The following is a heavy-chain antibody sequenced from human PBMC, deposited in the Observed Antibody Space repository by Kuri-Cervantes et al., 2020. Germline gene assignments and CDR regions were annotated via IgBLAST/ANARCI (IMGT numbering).Heavy chain of an antibody. CDR1: GYTFTSYA. CDR2: INTNTGNP. Sequence: ASVKVSCKASGYTFTSYAMHWVRQAPGQGLEWMGWINTNTGNPTYAQGFTGRFVFSLDTSVSTAYLQISSLKAEDTAVYYCARDLSVLRPQKSGIAVAGTGRVFFYWGQGTLVTVSS. CDR3: ARDLSVLRPQKSGIAVAGTGRVFFY. V-gene: IGHV7-4-1*02. J-gene: IGHJ4*02. D-gene: IGHD6-19*01.